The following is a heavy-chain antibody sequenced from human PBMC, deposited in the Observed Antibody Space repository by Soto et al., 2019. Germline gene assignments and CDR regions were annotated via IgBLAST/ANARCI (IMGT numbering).Heavy chain of an antibody. J-gene: IGHJ5*02. CDR3: ARDLGGILWFGESVFGWFGP. Sequence: TSETLSLTCTVSGGSISSYYWSWIRQPPGKGLEWIGYIYYSGSTNYNPSLKSRVTISVDTSKNQFSLKLSSVTAADTAVYYCARDLGGILWFGESVFGWFGPWGQGTLVTVSS. V-gene: IGHV4-59*01. D-gene: IGHD3-10*01. CDR1: GGSISSYY. CDR2: IYYSGST.